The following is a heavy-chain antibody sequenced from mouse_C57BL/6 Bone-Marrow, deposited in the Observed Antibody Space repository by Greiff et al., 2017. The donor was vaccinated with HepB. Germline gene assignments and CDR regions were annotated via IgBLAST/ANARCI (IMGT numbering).Heavy chain of an antibody. CDR2: IYPRDGST. J-gene: IGHJ3*01. CDR1: GYTFTSYD. D-gene: IGHD1-1*01. Sequence: VKLMESGPELVKPGASVKLSCKASGYTFTSYDINWVKQRPGQGLEWIGWIYPRDGSTKYNEKFKGKATLTVDTSSSTAYMELHSLTSEDSAVYFCARSLFITPRGQGTLVTVSA. CDR3: ARSLFITP. V-gene: IGHV1-85*01.